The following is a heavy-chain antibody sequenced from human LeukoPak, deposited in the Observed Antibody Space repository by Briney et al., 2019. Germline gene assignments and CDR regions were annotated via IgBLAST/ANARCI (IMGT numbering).Heavy chain of an antibody. D-gene: IGHD3-22*01. CDR3: ARDLYDSSGLDY. J-gene: IGHJ4*02. CDR1: GFTFSSYS. CDR2: ISSSSYI. V-gene: IGHV3-21*01. Sequence: PGGSLRLSCAASGFTFSSYSMNRVRQAPGKGLEWVSSISSSSYIYYADSVKGRFTISRDNAKNSLYLQMNSLRAEDTAVYYCARDLYDSSGLDYWGQGTLVTVSS.